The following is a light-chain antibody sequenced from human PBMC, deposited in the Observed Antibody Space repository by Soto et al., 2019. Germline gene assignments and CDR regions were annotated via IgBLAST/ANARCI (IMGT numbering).Light chain of an antibody. CDR3: QQSNGRTKK. CDR1: QDIRSY. CDR2: AAS. V-gene: IGKV1-9*01. J-gene: IGKJ5*01. Sequence: IMLTLPRSFLSPTRQESLTNTYPASQDIRSYLAWYQQKAGRAPKLLIYAASTLQSEVPSRFSGSGSGTEFTLTICSLQPEDLATYYCQQSNGRTKKFGQGTRLEI.